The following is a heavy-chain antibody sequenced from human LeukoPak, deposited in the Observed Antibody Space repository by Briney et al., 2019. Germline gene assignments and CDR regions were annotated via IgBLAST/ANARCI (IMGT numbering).Heavy chain of an antibody. CDR1: GFTFSSYG. Sequence: GGSLRLSCADSGFTFSSYGMNWVRQAPGKGLEWVSSISSSSSYIYYADSVKGRFTISRDNAKNSLYLQMNSLRAEDTAVYFCARDSIAAPGRPFDYCGQGTLVTVSS. J-gene: IGHJ4*02. CDR3: ARDSIAAPGRPFDY. V-gene: IGHV3-21*01. CDR2: ISSSSSYI. D-gene: IGHD6-13*01.